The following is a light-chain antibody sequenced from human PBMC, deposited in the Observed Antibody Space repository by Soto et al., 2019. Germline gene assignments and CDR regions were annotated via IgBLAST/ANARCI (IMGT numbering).Light chain of an antibody. CDR3: QQYDNLPLT. Sequence: DIQMTQSPSSLSASLGDIVTITCQASQDISNYLNWYQQKPGKAPKLLIYDASNLETGVPSRFSGSGSGTDFTFTISSLQPEDIATYYCQQYDNLPLTFGGGTKVDI. J-gene: IGKJ4*01. V-gene: IGKV1-33*01. CDR2: DAS. CDR1: QDISNY.